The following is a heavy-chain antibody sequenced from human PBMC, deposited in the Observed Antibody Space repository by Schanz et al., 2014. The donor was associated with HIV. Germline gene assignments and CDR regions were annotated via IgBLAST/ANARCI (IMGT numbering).Heavy chain of an antibody. D-gene: IGHD5-18*01. CDR1: GFTFSSYG. CDR2: IWYDGSNK. J-gene: IGHJ6*02. Sequence: QVQLVESGGGVVQPGKSLRLSCAASGFTFSSYGMHWVRQAPGKGLEWVAVIWYDGSNKYYTDSVKGRFTISRDSSKNTLYLQMNSLRVEDTAVYYCARDAASHSYGSTMDVWGQGTTVTVSS. V-gene: IGHV3-33*01. CDR3: ARDAASHSYGSTMDV.